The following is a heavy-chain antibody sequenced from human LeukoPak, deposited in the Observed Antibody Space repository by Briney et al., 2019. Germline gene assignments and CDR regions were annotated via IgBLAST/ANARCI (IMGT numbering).Heavy chain of an antibody. D-gene: IGHD2-2*01. J-gene: IGHJ5*02. CDR2: ISYHGIDK. CDR1: GFTFSHYA. V-gene: IGHV3-30-3*01. Sequence: GRSLRLSCAASGFTFSHYAMHWVRQAPGKGLEWVAVISYHGIDKYYADSVKGRFTISRDNSKSALYLQMNSLRPEDTAVYYCARAGEDVVLGPAPVGGSPYNWFDPWGQGTLVTVSS. CDR3: ARAGEDVVLGPAPVGGSPYNWFDP.